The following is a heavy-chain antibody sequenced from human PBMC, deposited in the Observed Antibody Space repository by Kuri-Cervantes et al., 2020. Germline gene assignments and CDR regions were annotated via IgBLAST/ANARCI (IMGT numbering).Heavy chain of an antibody. CDR3: ARWGGDRRIDY. J-gene: IGHJ4*02. CDR2: ISYDGSNK. Sequence: GESLKISCAASGFTFSSYGMHWVRQAPGKGLEWVAVISYDGSNKYYADSVKGRFTISRDNSKNTLSLQMDRLRAEDTAVYFCARWGGDRRIDYWGQGTRVTVSS. CDR1: GFTFSSYG. D-gene: IGHD2-21*01. V-gene: IGHV3-30*03.